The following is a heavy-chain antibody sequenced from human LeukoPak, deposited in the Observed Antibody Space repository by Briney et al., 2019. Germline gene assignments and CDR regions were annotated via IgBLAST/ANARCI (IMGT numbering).Heavy chain of an antibody. J-gene: IGHJ2*01. V-gene: IGHV4-59*08. D-gene: IGHD4-23*01. CDR1: GDAISRSS. Sequence: PSETLSLTCTVSGDAISRSSWSWIRQTPGKGLEWVGYMFYGGTTYHNPSLKSRLIMSVDTSKDQFSLKLSSVTAADTAVYFCARHKVHDFGGSDWYFDLWGRGTLVIVSS. CDR3: ARHKVHDFGGSDWYFDL. CDR2: MFYGGTT.